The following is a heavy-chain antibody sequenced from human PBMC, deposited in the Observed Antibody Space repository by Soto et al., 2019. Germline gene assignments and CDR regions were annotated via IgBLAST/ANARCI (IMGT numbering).Heavy chain of an antibody. CDR3: ARQAGIVVVPAASTHYYMDV. D-gene: IGHD2-2*01. J-gene: IGHJ6*03. CDR2: IYYSGST. Sequence: LSLTCTVSGGSISSYYWSWIRQPPGKGLEWIGYIYYSGSTYYNPSLKSRVTISVDTSKNQFSLKLSSVTAADTAVYYCARQAGIVVVPAASTHYYMDVWGKGTTVTVSS. CDR1: GGSISSYY. V-gene: IGHV4-59*04.